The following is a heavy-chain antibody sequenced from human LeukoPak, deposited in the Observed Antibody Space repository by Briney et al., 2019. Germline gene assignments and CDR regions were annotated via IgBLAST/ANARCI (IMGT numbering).Heavy chain of an antibody. D-gene: IGHD1-1*01. Sequence: SETLSLTCAVYGGSFTGYYWSWIRQSPGKGLQWIAEVNHRGDTNYNPSVKGRVTISVDTSKNQFSPKVTSLTAADTAVYYCARGPTISETGYFDYWGQGTLVTVS. CDR3: ARGPTISETGYFDY. CDR1: GGSFTGYY. CDR2: VNHRGDT. V-gene: IGHV4-34*01. J-gene: IGHJ4*03.